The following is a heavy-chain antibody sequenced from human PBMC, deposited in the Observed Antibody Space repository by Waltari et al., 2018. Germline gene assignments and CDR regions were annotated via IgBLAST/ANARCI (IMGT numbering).Heavy chain of an antibody. J-gene: IGHJ4*02. Sequence: QLQLQESGPGLVKPSETLSLTCTVSGGSISSSSYYWGWIRQPPGKGLEWIGSIYYSGSTYYNPSLKSRVTISVDTSKNQFSLKLSSVTAADTAVYYCARGGAMPPVADYWGQGTLVTVSS. CDR1: GGSISSSSYY. D-gene: IGHD2-2*01. V-gene: IGHV4-39*07. CDR3: ARGGAMPPVADY. CDR2: IYYSGST.